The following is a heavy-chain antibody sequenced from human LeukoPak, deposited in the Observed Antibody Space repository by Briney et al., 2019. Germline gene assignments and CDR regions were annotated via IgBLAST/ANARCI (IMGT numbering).Heavy chain of an antibody. V-gene: IGHV3-48*03. CDR1: GFTFSSYE. Sequence: GGSLRLSCAASGFTFSSYEMNWVRQAPGKGLEWVSYISSSGSTIYYADSVKGRFTISRDNAMNSLYLQMNSLRAEDTAVYYCARDSTIFGVVPDGMDVWGQGTTVTVSS. D-gene: IGHD3-3*01. CDR2: ISSSGSTI. J-gene: IGHJ6*02. CDR3: ARDSTIFGVVPDGMDV.